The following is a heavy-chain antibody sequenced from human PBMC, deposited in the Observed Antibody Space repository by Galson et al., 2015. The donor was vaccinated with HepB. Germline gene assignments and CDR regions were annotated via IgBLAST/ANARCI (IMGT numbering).Heavy chain of an antibody. D-gene: IGHD2/OR15-2a*01. Sequence: SLRLSCAASGFTFSSHSMYWVRQAPGKGLEWLSFISSSSSYIYYADSVKGRFTISRDNAKRSLYLQMNSLRAEDTAMYYCARGEYSGTWGRGTLVTVSS. CDR1: GFTFSSHS. CDR3: ARGEYSGT. J-gene: IGHJ5*02. CDR2: ISSSSSYI. V-gene: IGHV3-21*04.